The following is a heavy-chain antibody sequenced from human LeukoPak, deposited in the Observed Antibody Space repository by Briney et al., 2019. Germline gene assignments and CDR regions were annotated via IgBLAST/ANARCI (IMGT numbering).Heavy chain of an antibody. CDR2: ISSSSTTM. Sequence: GGSLRLSCAASGFPFTNYHMNWVRQAPGKGLEWVSYISSSSTTMNYADSVKGRFTISRDNAKNSLYLQMNNLRVEDTAMYYCAGDEFDFWGQGTMVTVSS. CDR1: GFPFTNYH. V-gene: IGHV3-48*04. CDR3: AGDEFDF. J-gene: IGHJ3*01.